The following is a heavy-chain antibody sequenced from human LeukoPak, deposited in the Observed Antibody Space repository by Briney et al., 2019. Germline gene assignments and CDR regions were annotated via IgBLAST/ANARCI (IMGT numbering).Heavy chain of an antibody. J-gene: IGHJ4*02. V-gene: IGHV3-30*02. CDR1: GFTFSSYG. CDR2: IRYDGSNK. Sequence: PGGSLRLSCAASGFTFSSYGMHWVRQAPGKGLEWVAVIRYDGSNKYYADSVQGRFTISRDNSKNTLYLQMNSLRAEDTAVYYCAKDPPGGSGYYWGQGTLVTVSS. CDR3: AKDPPGGSGYY. D-gene: IGHD3-10*01.